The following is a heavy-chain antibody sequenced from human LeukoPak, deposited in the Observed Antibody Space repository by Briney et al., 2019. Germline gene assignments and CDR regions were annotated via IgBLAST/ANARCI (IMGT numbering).Heavy chain of an antibody. CDR2: MNPNSGDT. D-gene: IGHD2-15*01. J-gene: IGHJ4*02. V-gene: IGHV1-2*02. CDR3: LRSGGRSYCDY. CDR1: GYTFTAYN. Sequence: GASVKVSCKPSGYTFTAYNIHWVRQAPGQGLEWMGWMNPNSGDTNYAQNFQGRVTMTRDTSISTAYMELSSLRSDDTAVYFYLRSGGRSYCDYWGQGTPVTVSS.